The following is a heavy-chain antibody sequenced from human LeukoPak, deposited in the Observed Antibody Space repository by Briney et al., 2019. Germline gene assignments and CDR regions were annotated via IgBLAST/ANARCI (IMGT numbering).Heavy chain of an antibody. V-gene: IGHV1-24*01. CDR2: FDPEDGET. CDR3: ATAIFGVVIGFDY. J-gene: IGHJ4*02. Sequence: ASVRVSCKVSGYTLTELSMHWVRQAPGKGLEWMGSFDPEDGETIYAQKFQGRVTMTEDTSTDTAYMELSSLRSEDTAVYYCATAIFGVVIGFDYWGQGTLVTVSS. CDR1: GYTLTELS. D-gene: IGHD3-3*01.